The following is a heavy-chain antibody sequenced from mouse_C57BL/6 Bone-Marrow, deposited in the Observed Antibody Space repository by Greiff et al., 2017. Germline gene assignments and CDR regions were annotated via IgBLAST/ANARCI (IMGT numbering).Heavy chain of an antibody. CDR2: IHPNSGST. D-gene: IGHD1-1*01. V-gene: IGHV1-64*01. CDR3: ARSNYCGSSSGY. J-gene: IGHJ2*01. CDR1: GYTFTSYW. Sequence: KESCKASGYTFTSYWMHWVKQRPGQGLEWIGMIHPNSGSTNYNEKFKSKATLTVDKSSSTAYKQLSSLTSEDSAVYYCARSNYCGSSSGYWGQGTTLTVAS.